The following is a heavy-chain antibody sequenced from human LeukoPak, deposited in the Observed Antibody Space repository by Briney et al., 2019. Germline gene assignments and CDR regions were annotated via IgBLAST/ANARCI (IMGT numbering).Heavy chain of an antibody. CDR1: GFTFSTYG. V-gene: IGHV3-30*03. J-gene: IGHJ4*02. Sequence: GGSLRLSCAASGFTFSTYGMHWVRQAPGKGLEWVTVISYDGSYKYYADSVKGRFTISRDNSKNTLYLQMNSLRAEDTAVYYCATAKEALSSSWYLSVDYWGQGTLVTVS. CDR2: ISYDGSYK. D-gene: IGHD6-13*01. CDR3: ATAKEALSSSWYLSVDY.